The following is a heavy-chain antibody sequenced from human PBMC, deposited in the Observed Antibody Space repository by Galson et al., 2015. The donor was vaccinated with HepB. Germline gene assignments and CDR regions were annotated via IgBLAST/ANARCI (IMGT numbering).Heavy chain of an antibody. Sequence: SVKVSCKASGGTFSSYAISWVRQAPGQGLEWMGGIIPIFGTANYAQKFQGRVTITADKSTSAAYMELSSLRSEDTAVYYCARRCGGDCPGAFDYWGQGTLVTVSS. CDR2: IIPIFGTA. V-gene: IGHV1-69*06. CDR1: GGTFSSYA. D-gene: IGHD2-21*02. CDR3: ARRCGGDCPGAFDY. J-gene: IGHJ4*02.